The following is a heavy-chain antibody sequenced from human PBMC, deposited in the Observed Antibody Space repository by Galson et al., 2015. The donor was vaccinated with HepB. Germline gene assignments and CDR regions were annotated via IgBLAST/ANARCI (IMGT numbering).Heavy chain of an antibody. CDR1: GFTFSSYA. V-gene: IGHV3-30-3*01. CDR3: ARGGSYGDYYFDY. Sequence: SCAASGFTFSSYAMHWVRQAPGKGLEWVAVISYDGSNKYYADSVKGRFTISRDNSKNTLYLQMNSLRAEDTAVYYCARGGSYGDYYFDYWGQGTLVTVSS. CDR2: ISYDGSNK. D-gene: IGHD4-17*01. J-gene: IGHJ4*02.